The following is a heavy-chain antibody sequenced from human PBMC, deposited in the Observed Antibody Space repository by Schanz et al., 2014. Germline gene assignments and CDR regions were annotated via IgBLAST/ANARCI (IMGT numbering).Heavy chain of an antibody. Sequence: QVQLVQSGGEVKKPGASATVSCKASGYTFNNHGISWVRQAPGQGLELMGWINAHTGNTQYAQKFQGRVNMTRDTVTTTVHLELTRLRADDTAIYYCARVHIATYRYNSPGAFDIWGQGTRVTVSS. CDR1: GYTFNNHG. V-gene: IGHV1-18*01. CDR3: ARVHIATYRYNSPGAFDI. J-gene: IGHJ3*02. CDR2: INAHTGNT. D-gene: IGHD3-16*02.